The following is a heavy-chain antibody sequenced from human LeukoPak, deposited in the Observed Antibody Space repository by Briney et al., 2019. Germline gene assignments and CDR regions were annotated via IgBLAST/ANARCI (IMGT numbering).Heavy chain of an antibody. CDR1: GFTFSNYD. CDR2: IGSPGDT. Sequence: GGSLRLSCAASGFTFSNYDMHWVRQIPGKRLEWLSVIGSPGDTYYAASVKGRFTISRDNAKGSVYLQMNNLRAGDTAIYYCARVPLREGSSGWYRHFDCWGQGTLVTVSS. D-gene: IGHD6-19*01. CDR3: ARVPLREGSSGWYRHFDC. V-gene: IGHV3-13*01. J-gene: IGHJ4*02.